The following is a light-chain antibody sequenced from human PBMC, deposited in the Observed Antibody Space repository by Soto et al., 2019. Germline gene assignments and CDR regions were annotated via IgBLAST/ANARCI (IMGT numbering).Light chain of an antibody. CDR3: QQYNSYPRT. CDR1: QGVSTW. Sequence: DIQMTQSPSSVSASVGDRVTITCRASQGVSTWLAWYQQKPGKAPNLLIYTASSLQSGVPSRFSGSGSGTDFTLTISCLQSEDFATYYCQQYNSYPRTFGQGTKVDIK. V-gene: IGKV1D-16*01. CDR2: TAS. J-gene: IGKJ1*01.